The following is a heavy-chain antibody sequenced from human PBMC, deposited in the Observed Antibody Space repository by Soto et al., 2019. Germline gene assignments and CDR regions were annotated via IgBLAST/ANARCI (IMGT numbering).Heavy chain of an antibody. D-gene: IGHD6-25*01. J-gene: IGHJ5*02. CDR2: IDPSDSKT. V-gene: IGHV5-10-1*01. CDR1: GYSFNIYW. CDR3: ARHGEGAANLVES. Sequence: ESLKISCQGSGYSFNIYWITWVRQMPGKGLEWMGRIDPSDSKTNYSPSFQGHVAMSADKSISTAYLQWSSLKASDTAIYYCARHGEGAANLVESWGQGT.